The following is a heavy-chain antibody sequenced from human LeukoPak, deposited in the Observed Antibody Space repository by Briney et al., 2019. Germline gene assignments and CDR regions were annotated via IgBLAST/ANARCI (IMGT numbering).Heavy chain of an antibody. V-gene: IGHV3-23*01. CDR3: AKDLGGGGSYFDPYYYFDY. CDR1: GFTFSSYA. Sequence: GGSLRLSCAASGFTFSSYAMSWVRQAPGKGLEWVSAISGSGGSTYYADSVKGRFTISRDNSKNTLYLQMNSLRAEDTAVYYCAKDLGGGGSYFDPYYYFDYWGQGTLVTVSS. D-gene: IGHD1-26*01. CDR2: ISGSGGST. J-gene: IGHJ4*02.